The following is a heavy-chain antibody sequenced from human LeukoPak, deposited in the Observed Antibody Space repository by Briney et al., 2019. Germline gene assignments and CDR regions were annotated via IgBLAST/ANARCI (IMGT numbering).Heavy chain of an antibody. J-gene: IGHJ6*03. CDR3: ARGGGDWYMDV. CDR2: INHSGST. Sequence: SETLSLTCTVSGGSISSYYWSWIRQPPGKGLEWIGEINHSGSTNYNPSLKSRVTISVDTSKNQFSLKLSSVTAADTAVYYCARGGGDWYMDVWGKGTTVTISS. D-gene: IGHD2-21*02. CDR1: GGSISSYY. V-gene: IGHV4-34*01.